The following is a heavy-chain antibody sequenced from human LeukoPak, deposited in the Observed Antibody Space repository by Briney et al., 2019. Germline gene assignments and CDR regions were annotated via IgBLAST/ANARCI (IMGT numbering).Heavy chain of an antibody. CDR3: ARGSSYDFRLHFDY. J-gene: IGHJ4*02. CDR2: VWYDGSTK. Sequence: GGSLRLSCAASGFTFSSYGMHWVRQTPGKGLEWVAVVWYDGSTKYYADSVKGRFTISRDNSKNTLYLQMNSLRAEDTAVYYCARGSSYDFRLHFDYWGQGTLVTVSS. D-gene: IGHD3-3*01. V-gene: IGHV3-33*01. CDR1: GFTFSSYG.